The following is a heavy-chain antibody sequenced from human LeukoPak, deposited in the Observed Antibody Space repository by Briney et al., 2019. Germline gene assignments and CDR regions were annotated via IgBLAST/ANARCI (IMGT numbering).Heavy chain of an antibody. CDR3: ARDQSGTGEGDWFDP. V-gene: IGHV1-46*01. CDR1: GYTFTSYY. Sequence: APVKVSCKASGYTFTSYYMHWVRQAPGQGLEWMGIINPSGGSTSCAQKFQGRVTMTRDTSTSTVYMGLSSLRSEDTAVYYCARDQSGTGEGDWFDPWGQGTLVTVSS. J-gene: IGHJ5*02. CDR2: INPSGGST. D-gene: IGHD1-26*01.